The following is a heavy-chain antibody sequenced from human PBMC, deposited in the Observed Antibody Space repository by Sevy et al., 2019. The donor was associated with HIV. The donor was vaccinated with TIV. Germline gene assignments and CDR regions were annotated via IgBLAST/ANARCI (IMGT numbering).Heavy chain of an antibody. V-gene: IGHV3-30*04. CDR1: GFTFPIYS. J-gene: IGHJ4*02. CDR2: ISYDGNYK. Sequence: GGSLRLSCVASGFTFPIYSVLWVRQAPGKGLEWLTLISYDGNYKYYADSVKGRFTISTDNSNNILYLQMSSLGVEDTAIYFCARVAVEYCTNDCYHRFDHWGLGTLVTVSS. D-gene: IGHD2-8*01. CDR3: ARVAVEYCTNDCYHRFDH.